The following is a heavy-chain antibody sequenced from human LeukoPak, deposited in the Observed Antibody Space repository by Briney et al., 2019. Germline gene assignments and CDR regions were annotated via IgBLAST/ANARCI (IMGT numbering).Heavy chain of an antibody. Sequence: GGSLRLSCAASGFTFSTYAMSWVRQTPGKGLEWVAAISGSNPGTYHANSVKGRFTISRDNSKNTLHLQMSDLRAEDTARYYCAKAPVGHCSGAFCYHFDSWGQGTLVTVSS. D-gene: IGHD2-15*01. J-gene: IGHJ4*02. V-gene: IGHV3-23*01. CDR2: ISGSNPGT. CDR3: AKAPVGHCSGAFCYHFDS. CDR1: GFTFSTYA.